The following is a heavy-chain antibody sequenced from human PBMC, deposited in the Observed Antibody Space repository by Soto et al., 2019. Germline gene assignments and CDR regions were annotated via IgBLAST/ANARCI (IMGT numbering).Heavy chain of an antibody. CDR2: IYYSGST. CDR3: ASDYSSSWYSY. D-gene: IGHD6-13*01. V-gene: IGHV4-59*01. CDR1: GGSISNYY. Sequence: QVQLEESGPGLVKPSETLSLTCTVSGGSISNYYWSCIRQPPGKGLEWIGYIYYSGSTNYYPSLKSRVAISVDTSKNQISLKLSSVTAADTAVYYCASDYSSSWYSYWGQGTLVTVSS. J-gene: IGHJ4*02.